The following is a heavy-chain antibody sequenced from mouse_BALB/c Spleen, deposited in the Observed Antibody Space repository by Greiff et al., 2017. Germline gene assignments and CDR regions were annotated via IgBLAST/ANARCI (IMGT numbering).Heavy chain of an antibody. Sequence: QVQLKESGAELVRPGVSVKISCKGSGYTFTDYAMHWVKQSHAKSLEWIGVISTYYGDASYNQKFKGKATMTVDKSSSTAYMELARLTSEDSAIYYCARGDDGYPYYAMDYWGQGTSVTVSS. CDR1: GYTFTDYA. CDR3: ARGDDGYPYYAMDY. CDR2: ISTYYGDA. D-gene: IGHD2-3*01. J-gene: IGHJ4*01. V-gene: IGHV1S137*01.